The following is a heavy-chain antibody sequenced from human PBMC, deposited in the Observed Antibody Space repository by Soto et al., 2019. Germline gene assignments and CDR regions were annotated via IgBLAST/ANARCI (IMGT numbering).Heavy chain of an antibody. Sequence: ASVKVSCKASGYTFTSYAMHWVRQAPGQRLEWMGWINAGNGNTKYPQKFQGRVTITRDTSASTAYMELSSLRSEDTAVYYCASLSDSEYGDYEPYYYGMDVWGQGTTVTVSS. CDR2: INAGNGNT. J-gene: IGHJ6*02. CDR1: GYTFTSYA. CDR3: ASLSDSEYGDYEPYYYGMDV. V-gene: IGHV1-3*01. D-gene: IGHD4-17*01.